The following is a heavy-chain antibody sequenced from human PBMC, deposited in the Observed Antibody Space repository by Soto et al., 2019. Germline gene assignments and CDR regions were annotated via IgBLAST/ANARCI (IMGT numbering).Heavy chain of an antibody. V-gene: IGHV1-3*01. CDR1: GYTFTNYA. CDR3: ARVAAMYSSSPGWFDP. CDR2: INVGNGNT. J-gene: IGHJ5*02. Sequence: ASVKVSCKASGYTFTNYAMHWVRQAPGQGLEWMGWINVGNGNTKYSQTLQGRVTITRDTSATTVYLELISLSSEDTAVYYCARVAAMYSSSPGWFDPWGQGTLVTVSS. D-gene: IGHD6-6*01.